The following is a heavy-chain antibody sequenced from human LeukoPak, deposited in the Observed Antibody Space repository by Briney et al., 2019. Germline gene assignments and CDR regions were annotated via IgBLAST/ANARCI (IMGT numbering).Heavy chain of an antibody. CDR3: ARDLRGSYSNYALDY. Sequence: GGSLCLTCAASGFTISSYWMSWIRQAPGKGLEWVANIKQDGSENYYVYPVKGRITISSANAKHSLYLQMNSMSAEDTACYYCARDLRGSYSNYALDYWGQGTLVTVSS. CDR2: IKQDGSEN. V-gene: IGHV3-7*01. J-gene: IGHJ4*02. D-gene: IGHD4-11*01. CDR1: GFTISSYW.